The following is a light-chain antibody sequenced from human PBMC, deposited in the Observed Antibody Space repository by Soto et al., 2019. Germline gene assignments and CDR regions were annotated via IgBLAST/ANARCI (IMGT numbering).Light chain of an antibody. CDR1: SSDVGGYNY. Sequence: QSVLTQPASVSGSPGQSITISCTGTSSDVGGYNYVSWYQQHPGKAPKLMIYDVTSRPSGVSNRFSGSKSGNTASLTISGLQAEDEADYYCSSYTSISTWVFGGGTKLTVL. CDR3: SSYTSISTWV. V-gene: IGLV2-14*01. CDR2: DVT. J-gene: IGLJ3*02.